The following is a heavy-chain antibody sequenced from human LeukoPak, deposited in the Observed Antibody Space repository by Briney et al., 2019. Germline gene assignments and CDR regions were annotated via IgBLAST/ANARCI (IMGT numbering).Heavy chain of an antibody. CDR3: ARALVVGAGPNWFDP. CDR1: GDSINTYS. CDR2: IYNSGTT. J-gene: IGHJ5*02. Sequence: SETLSLTCTVSGDSINTYSWTWIRQSPGKYLEWIGYIYNSGTTNYNPSLKSRVTISVDTSKSHLSLSLSSVTAADTALYYCARALVVGAGPNWFDPWGPGALVSVSS. D-gene: IGHD2-8*02. V-gene: IGHV4-59*01.